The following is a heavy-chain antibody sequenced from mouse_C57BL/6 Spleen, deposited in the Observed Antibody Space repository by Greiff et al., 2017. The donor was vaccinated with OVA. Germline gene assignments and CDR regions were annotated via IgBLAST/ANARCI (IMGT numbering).Heavy chain of an antibody. D-gene: IGHD1-2*01. CDR3: ARATTASSEGYFDV. Sequence: EVMLVESGGDLVKPGGSLKLSCAASGFTFSSYGMSWVRQTPDKRLEWVATISSGGSYTYYPDSVKGRFTISRDNAKNTLYLQMSSLKSEDTAMYYCARATTASSEGYFDVWGTGTTVTVSS. V-gene: IGHV5-6*01. CDR2: ISSGGSYT. CDR1: GFTFSSYG. J-gene: IGHJ1*03.